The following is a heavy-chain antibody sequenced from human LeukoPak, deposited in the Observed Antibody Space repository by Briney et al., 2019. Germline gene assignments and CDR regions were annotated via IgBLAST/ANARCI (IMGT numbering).Heavy chain of an antibody. CDR2: ISSISSTI. Sequence: GGSLRLSCAASGFTFSSYTMNWFRQAPGKGLEWVSYISSISSTIYYADSVKGRFTISRDNAKNSLYLQMNSLRAADTAVYYYARARHLRYCSSSRCSLYFDYWGQGTLVTVSS. CDR1: GFTFSSYT. D-gene: IGHD2-2*01. CDR3: ARARHLRYCSSSRCSLYFDY. J-gene: IGHJ4*02. V-gene: IGHV3-48*01.